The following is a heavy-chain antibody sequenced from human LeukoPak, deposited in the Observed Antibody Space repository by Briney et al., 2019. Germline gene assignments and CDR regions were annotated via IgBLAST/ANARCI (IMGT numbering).Heavy chain of an antibody. CDR3: ARGYYYGSGSYYDAFDI. CDR2: INPSGGST. CDR1: GYTFTSYY. D-gene: IGHD3-10*01. J-gene: IGHJ3*02. Sequence: ASVKVSCKASGYTFTSYYMHWVRQAPGQGLEWMGIINPSGGSTSYAQKFQGRVTMTRDTSISTAYMELSRLRSDDTAVYYCARGYYYGSGSYYDAFDIWGQGTMVTVSS. V-gene: IGHV1-46*01.